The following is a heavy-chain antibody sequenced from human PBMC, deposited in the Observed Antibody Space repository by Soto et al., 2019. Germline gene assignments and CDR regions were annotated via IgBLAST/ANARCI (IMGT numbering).Heavy chain of an antibody. CDR2: MSNTGIP. D-gene: IGHD2-2*02. CDR3: ARESGFCGPRCYRNNWFDP. CDR1: GASISNHY. Sequence: PSETLSLTCSVSGASISNHYWSWMRQSPGKGLEWIGLMSNTGIPTYNPSLQGRVNISPDTSNNRISLRLSSVTAADTAVYYGARESGFCGPRCYRNNWFDPWGQGILVTVSS. J-gene: IGHJ5*02. V-gene: IGHV4-59*11.